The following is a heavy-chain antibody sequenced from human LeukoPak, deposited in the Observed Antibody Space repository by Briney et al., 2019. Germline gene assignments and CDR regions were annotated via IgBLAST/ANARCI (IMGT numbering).Heavy chain of an antibody. V-gene: IGHV4-59*01. J-gene: IGHJ6*02. Sequence: PGGSLRLSCAASGLTFNSYAMSWVRQSPGKGLEWIGYMHYSGNTKYNSSLKSRVTISLDTSKNQFSLRLSSVTAADTAVYYCASLIRQGHYAMDVWGQGTMVTVSS. CDR3: ASLIRQGHYAMDV. CDR2: MHYSGNT. CDR1: GLTFNSYA.